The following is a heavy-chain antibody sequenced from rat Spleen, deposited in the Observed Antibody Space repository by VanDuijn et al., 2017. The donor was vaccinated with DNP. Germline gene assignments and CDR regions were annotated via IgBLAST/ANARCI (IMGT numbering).Heavy chain of an antibody. CDR3: TREGGTTLAY. D-gene: IGHD1-5*01. CDR2: ITYDGSNT. V-gene: IGHV5-7*01. Sequence: EVQLVESGGGLVQPGRSLKLSCVASGFTFSDHNMAWVRQAPKKGLEWVATITYDGSNTYYRDSVKGRFTISRDNAQNTLYLQMNSLRSEDTATYYCTREGGTTLAYWGQGTLVTVSS. CDR1: GFTFSDHN. J-gene: IGHJ3*01.